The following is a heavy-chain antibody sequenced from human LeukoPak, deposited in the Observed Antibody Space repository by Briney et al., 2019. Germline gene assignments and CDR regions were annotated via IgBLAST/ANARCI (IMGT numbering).Heavy chain of an antibody. Sequence: ASVKVSCKASGYTFTSYGISWVRQAPGQGLEWMGWISAYNGNTNYAQKLQGRVTMTTDTSTSTAYMELRSLRSDDTAVYYCARVGTWITYYYYYYMDAWGKGTTVTVSS. J-gene: IGHJ6*03. D-gene: IGHD5-12*01. CDR3: ARVGTWITYYYYYYMDA. V-gene: IGHV1-18*01. CDR2: ISAYNGNT. CDR1: GYTFTSYG.